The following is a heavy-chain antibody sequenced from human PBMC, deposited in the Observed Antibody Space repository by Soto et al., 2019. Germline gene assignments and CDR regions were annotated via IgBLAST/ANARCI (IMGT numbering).Heavy chain of an antibody. CDR1: GFTFSSYA. J-gene: IGHJ4*02. D-gene: IGHD3-16*01. CDR2: ISGSDGST. Sequence: EVQLLEAGGGLVQPGGSLRVSCAASGFTFSSYAMSWVRQAPGKGLEWVSVISGSDGSTYYADSVKGRFTISRDISKNTLYLQMNSPRAEDTAVYYCARVLGLKIPSVWPLYFDYWGQGTLVTVSS. V-gene: IGHV3-23*01. CDR3: ARVLGLKIPSVWPLYFDY.